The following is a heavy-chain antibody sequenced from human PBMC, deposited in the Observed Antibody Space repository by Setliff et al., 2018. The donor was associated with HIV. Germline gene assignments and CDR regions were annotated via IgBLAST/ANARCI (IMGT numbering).Heavy chain of an antibody. CDR3: ARDPFLAQGFWSGYYSDY. CDR2: INYSGST. J-gene: IGHJ4*02. D-gene: IGHD3-3*01. CDR1: GGSISSSSYY. Sequence: PSETLSLTCTVSGGSISSSSYYWGWIRQPPGKGLEWIGTINYSGSTYYSPSLKSRVTISVDTSKNQFSLKLSSVTAEDTAVYYCARDPFLAQGFWSGYYSDYWGQGTLVTVSS. V-gene: IGHV4-39*07.